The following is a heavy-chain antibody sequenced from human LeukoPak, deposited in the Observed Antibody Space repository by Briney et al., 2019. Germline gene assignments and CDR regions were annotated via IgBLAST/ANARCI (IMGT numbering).Heavy chain of an antibody. Sequence: GASVKVSCKASGYTFTSYDINWVRQATGQGLEWMGWMNPNSGNTGYAQKFQGRVTMTRNTSISTAYMELSSLRSEDTAMYYCAIQSYVAAAGVNWFDPWGQGTLVTVSS. CDR1: GYTFTSYD. CDR2: MNPNSGNT. J-gene: IGHJ5*02. CDR3: AIQSYVAAAGVNWFDP. D-gene: IGHD6-13*01. V-gene: IGHV1-8*01.